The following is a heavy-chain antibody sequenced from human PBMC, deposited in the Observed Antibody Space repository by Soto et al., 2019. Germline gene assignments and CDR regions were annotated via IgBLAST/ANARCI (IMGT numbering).Heavy chain of an antibody. J-gene: IGHJ4*02. Sequence: QAQLVESGGGVVQPGRSLSLSCAASGFIFRHFGMHWVRRAPGKGLEWVAVISGDGNDKYYPDSMKGRFTISRDNFNNTLYLQLNSLRPEDTAVYHCVQGASTAHQPLDSWGQGVLVTVSS. V-gene: IGHV3-30*03. D-gene: IGHD1-26*01. CDR2: ISGDGNDK. CDR1: GFIFRHFG. CDR3: VQGASTAHQPLDS.